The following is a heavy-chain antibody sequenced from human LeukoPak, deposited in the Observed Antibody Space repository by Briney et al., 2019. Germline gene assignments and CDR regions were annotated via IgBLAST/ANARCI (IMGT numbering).Heavy chain of an antibody. J-gene: IGHJ5*02. V-gene: IGHV1-2*02. D-gene: IGHD6-19*01. Sequence: ASVKVSCKASGYTFTGYYMHWVRQAPGQGLEWMGWINPNSGGTNYAQKFQGRVTMTRDTSISTAYMELSRLRSDDTAVYYCARGGRAVASLTYIWFDPWGQGTLVTVSS. CDR2: INPNSGGT. CDR3: ARGGRAVASLTYIWFDP. CDR1: GYTFTGYY.